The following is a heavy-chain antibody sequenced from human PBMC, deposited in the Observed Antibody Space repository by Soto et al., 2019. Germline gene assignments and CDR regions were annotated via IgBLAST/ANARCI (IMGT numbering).Heavy chain of an antibody. CDR1: GGSISSGGYY. Sequence: SETLSLTCTVSGGSISSGGYYWSWIRQHPGKGLEWIGYIYYSGSTYYNPSLKSRVTISVDTSKNQFSLKLSSVTAADTAVYYCARVDVGYSSSWFTLHYFAYWGQGTLVTVSS. CDR3: ARVDVGYSSSWFTLHYFAY. J-gene: IGHJ4*02. V-gene: IGHV4-31*03. CDR2: IYYSGST. D-gene: IGHD6-13*01.